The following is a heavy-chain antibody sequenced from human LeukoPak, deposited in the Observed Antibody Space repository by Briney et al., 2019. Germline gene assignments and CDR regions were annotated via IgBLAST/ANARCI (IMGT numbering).Heavy chain of an antibody. CDR2: MNPNSART. D-gene: IGHD6-6*01. V-gene: IGHV1-8*01. Sequence: GASVKVSCKASGYSFTTYDFNWVRQATGQGLEWMGWMNPNSARTGYAQKFQGRVTMTWDASINTAYLELNSLTSDDTAIYFCARAVKYSPYYFDYWGQGSLVTVSS. CDR3: ARAVKYSPYYFDY. CDR1: GYSFTTYD. J-gene: IGHJ4*02.